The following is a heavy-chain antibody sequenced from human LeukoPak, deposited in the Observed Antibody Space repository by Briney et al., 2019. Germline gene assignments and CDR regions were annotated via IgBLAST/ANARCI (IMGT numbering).Heavy chain of an antibody. CDR3: AKGADPVTPLTEYCQH. CDR2: ISGSGGST. CDR1: GFTFSSYA. D-gene: IGHD4-23*01. Sequence: PGGSLRLSCAASGFTFSSYAMSWVRQAPGQGLEWVSAISGSGGSTYYADSVKGRFTISRDNSKNTLYLQMNSLRAEDTAVYYCAKGADPVTPLTEYCQHWGQGTLVTVSS. J-gene: IGHJ1*01. V-gene: IGHV3-23*01.